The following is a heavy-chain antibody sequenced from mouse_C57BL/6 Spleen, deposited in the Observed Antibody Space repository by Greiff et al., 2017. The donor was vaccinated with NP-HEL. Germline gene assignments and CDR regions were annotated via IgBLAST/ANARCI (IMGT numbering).Heavy chain of an antibody. D-gene: IGHD2-5*01. CDR2: IYPSDSET. J-gene: IGHJ4*01. Sequence: QVQLQQPGAELVRPGSSVKLSCKASGYTFTSYWMDWVKQRPGQGLEWIGNIYPSDSETHYNQKFKDKATWTVDKSSSTAYMQLSSLTSEDSAVYYCARREDYSNFYAMDYWGQGTSVTVSS. CDR3: ARREDYSNFYAMDY. CDR1: GYTFTSYW. V-gene: IGHV1-61*01.